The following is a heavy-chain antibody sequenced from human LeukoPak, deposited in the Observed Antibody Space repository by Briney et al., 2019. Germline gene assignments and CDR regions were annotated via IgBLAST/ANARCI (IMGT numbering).Heavy chain of an antibody. CDR3: AKEGPYYDSSGYYLDY. CDR2: ISWNSGSI. V-gene: IGHV3-9*01. D-gene: IGHD3-22*01. Sequence: PGGSLRLSCAAPGFTFDDYAMHWVRQAPGKGLEWVSGISWNSGSIGYADSVKGRFTISRDNAKNSLYLQMNSLRAEDTALYYCAKEGPYYDSSGYYLDYWGQGTLVTVSS. J-gene: IGHJ4*02. CDR1: GFTFDDYA.